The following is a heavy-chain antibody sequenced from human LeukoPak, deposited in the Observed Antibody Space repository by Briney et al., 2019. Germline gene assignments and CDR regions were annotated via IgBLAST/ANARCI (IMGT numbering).Heavy chain of an antibody. J-gene: IGHJ6*02. D-gene: IGHD4/OR15-4a*01. CDR2: ISAYNGNT. CDR3: AREDYPRYYYYGMDV. CDR1: GYTFTSYG. V-gene: IGHV1-18*01. Sequence: ASVKVSCKASGYTFTSYGIRWVRQAPGQGLEWMGWISAYNGNTNYAQKLQGRVTMTTDTSTSTAYMELRSLRSDDTAVYYCAREDYPRYYYYGMDVWGQGTTVTVSS.